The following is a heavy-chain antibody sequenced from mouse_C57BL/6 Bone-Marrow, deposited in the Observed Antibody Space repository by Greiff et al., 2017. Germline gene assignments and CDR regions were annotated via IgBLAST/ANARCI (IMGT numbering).Heavy chain of an antibody. CDR3: TRSYSNYPSWFAY. V-gene: IGHV1-15*01. D-gene: IGHD2-5*01. Sequence: VKLQESGAELVRPGASVTLSCKASGYTFTDYEMHWVKQTPVHGLEWIGAIDPETGGTAYNQKFKGKAILTADKSSSTAYMELRSLTSEDSAVYYCTRSYSNYPSWFAYWGQGTLVTVSA. J-gene: IGHJ3*01. CDR2: IDPETGGT. CDR1: GYTFTDYE.